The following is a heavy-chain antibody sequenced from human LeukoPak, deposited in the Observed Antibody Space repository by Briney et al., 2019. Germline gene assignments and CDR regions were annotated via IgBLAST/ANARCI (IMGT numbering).Heavy chain of an antibody. V-gene: IGHV4-59*12. Sequence: SETLSLTCTVSGGSISSYYWSWIRQPPGKGLEWIGYIYYSGSTNYNPSLKSRVTISVDTSKNQFSLKLSSVTAADTAVYYCARGRLYYYDSSGYYYFDYWGQGTLVTVSS. CDR1: GGSISSYY. CDR3: ARGRLYYYDSSGYYYFDY. J-gene: IGHJ4*02. D-gene: IGHD3-22*01. CDR2: IYYSGST.